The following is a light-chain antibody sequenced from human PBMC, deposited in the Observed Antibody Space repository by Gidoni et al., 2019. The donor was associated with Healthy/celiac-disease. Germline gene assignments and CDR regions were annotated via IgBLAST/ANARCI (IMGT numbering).Light chain of an antibody. J-gene: IGLJ3*02. V-gene: IGLV2-14*03. CDR2: DIS. Sequence: QSALPQPAFVSGSPGQPMTISCTGTSRDVDDHHYVSWYQQHPGKAPKLMIYDISNRPSGVSNRFSSSKTGNTASLTISGLQAENEADDYCSSYTSSSTPWVVGGGTKLTVL. CDR1: SRDVDDHHY. CDR3: SSYTSSSTPWV.